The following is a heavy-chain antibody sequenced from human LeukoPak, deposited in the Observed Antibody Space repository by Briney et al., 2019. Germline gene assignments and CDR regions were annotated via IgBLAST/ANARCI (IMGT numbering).Heavy chain of an antibody. J-gene: IGHJ4*02. CDR1: GFTFSCHA. D-gene: IGHD6-19*01. V-gene: IGHV3-23*01. Sequence: GGSLRLSCAASGFTFSCHAMTWVRQTPGKGLEWVSSISGSGGSTYYADSVKGRFTISRDNSKNNVYLQMNSLRADDTAMYYCASWAGSSGWYGPFDYWGQGTLVTVSS. CDR3: ASWAGSSGWYGPFDY. CDR2: ISGSGGST.